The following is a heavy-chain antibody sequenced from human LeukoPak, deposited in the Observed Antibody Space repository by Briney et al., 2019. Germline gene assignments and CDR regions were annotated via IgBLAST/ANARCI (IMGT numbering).Heavy chain of an antibody. CDR3: ARDFVALRFLEWLLGPFDY. D-gene: IGHD3-3*01. CDR2: ISGSGGST. Sequence: GSLRLSCAASGFTFSSYAMSWVRQAPGKGLEWVSAISGSGGSTYYADSVKGRFTISRDNAKNSLYLQMNSLRAENTAVYYCARDFVALRFLEWLLGPFDYWGQGTLVTVSS. J-gene: IGHJ4*02. V-gene: IGHV3-23*01. CDR1: GFTFSSYA.